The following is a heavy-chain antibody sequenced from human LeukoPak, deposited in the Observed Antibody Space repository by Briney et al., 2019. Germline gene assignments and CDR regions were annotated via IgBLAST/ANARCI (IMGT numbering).Heavy chain of an antibody. CDR3: ARGKYNSGSWDAFDI. J-gene: IGHJ3*02. D-gene: IGHD6-19*01. CDR2: ISTSSSYI. Sequence: GGSLRLSCAASEFSVGSNYMTWVRQAPGKGLEWVSSISTSSSYIYYVDSVKGRFTISRDNAKDSLYLQMNSLRAEDTAVFYCARGKYNSGSWDAFDIWGQGTMVTVSS. V-gene: IGHV3-21*01. CDR1: EFSVGSNY.